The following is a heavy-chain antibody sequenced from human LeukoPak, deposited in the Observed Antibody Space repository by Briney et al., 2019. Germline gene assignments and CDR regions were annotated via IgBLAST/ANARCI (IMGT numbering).Heavy chain of an antibody. CDR1: GFTFSSYA. V-gene: IGHV3-23*01. Sequence: GGSLRLSCAASGFTFSSYAMSWVRQAPGKGLEWVSAISGSGGSTYYADSVKGRFTISRDNSKNTLYLQMNSLRAEDTAVYYCAKVKGGALLWFGELSYFDYWGQGTLVTASS. D-gene: IGHD3-10*01. CDR3: AKVKGGALLWFGELSYFDY. J-gene: IGHJ4*02. CDR2: ISGSGGST.